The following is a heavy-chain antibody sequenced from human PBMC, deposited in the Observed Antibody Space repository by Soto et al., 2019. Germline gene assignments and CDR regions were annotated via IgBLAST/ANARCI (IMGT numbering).Heavy chain of an antibody. CDR3: ARDVPRNTQTYGE. V-gene: IGHV3-7*01. J-gene: IGHJ4*02. D-gene: IGHD4-17*01. CDR1: GFTFSSYW. CDR2: IKQDGSEK. Sequence: EVQLVESGGGLVQPGGSLRLSCAASGFTFSSYWMSWVRQAPGKGLEWVANIKQDGSEKYYVDSVKGRFTISRDNAKHSLYLQMNSLRAEDTAVYYCARDVPRNTQTYGEWGQGTLVTVSS.